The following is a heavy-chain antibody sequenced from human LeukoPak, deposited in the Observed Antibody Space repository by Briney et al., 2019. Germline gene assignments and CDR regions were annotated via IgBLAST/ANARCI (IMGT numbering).Heavy chain of an antibody. Sequence: SETLSLTCTVSGDSISTYYWSWIRQPPGKGLEWIGYIYYSGSTNYNPSLKSRVTISVDTSKNQFSLKLSSVTAADTAVYYCATITMLRGVTIDYRGQGTLVTVSA. CDR1: GDSISTYY. V-gene: IGHV4-59*08. D-gene: IGHD3-10*01. CDR2: IYYSGST. J-gene: IGHJ4*02. CDR3: ATITMLRGVTIDY.